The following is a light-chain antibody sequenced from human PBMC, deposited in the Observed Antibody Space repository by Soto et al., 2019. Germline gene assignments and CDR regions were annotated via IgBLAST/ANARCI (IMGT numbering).Light chain of an antibody. CDR3: QHYNNWPPYT. CDR1: QSVSSN. V-gene: IGKV3-15*01. Sequence: EVVMTQSPATLSVSPGERATLSCRASQSVSSNLVWYQQKPGQAPRLIIYGASTRATGIQARFSGSGSGTEFTLTISSLQSEDFAVYYCQHYNNWPPYTFGQGTKLEIK. J-gene: IGKJ2*01. CDR2: GAS.